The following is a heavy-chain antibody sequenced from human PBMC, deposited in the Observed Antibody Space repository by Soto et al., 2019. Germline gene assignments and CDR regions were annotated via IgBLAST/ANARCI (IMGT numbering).Heavy chain of an antibody. CDR3: ARDTDLTLVTTLDY. Sequence: ASVKLSCKYSGYAFESYQICWVRQAPGQRLECMGWINISNGNTEYSQNFQGRVTMTRDTSASTAYMELSSLRSEDTAVYYCARDTDLTLVTTLDYWGQGTPVTVSS. CDR1: GYAFESYQ. CDR2: INISNGNT. J-gene: IGHJ4*02. V-gene: IGHV1-3*04. D-gene: IGHD4-17*01.